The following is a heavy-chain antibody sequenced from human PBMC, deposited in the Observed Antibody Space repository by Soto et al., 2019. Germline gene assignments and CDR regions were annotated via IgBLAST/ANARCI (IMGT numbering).Heavy chain of an antibody. CDR3: ARQTWLRLHQFDY. Sequence: SETLSLTCTVSGGSISSSSYYWGWIRQPPGKGLEWIGSIYYSGSTYYNPSLKSRVTISVDTSKNQFSLKLSSVTAADTAVYYCARQTWLRLHQFDYWGQGTLVTVSS. J-gene: IGHJ4*02. V-gene: IGHV4-39*01. CDR2: IYYSGST. D-gene: IGHD5-12*01. CDR1: GGSISSSSYY.